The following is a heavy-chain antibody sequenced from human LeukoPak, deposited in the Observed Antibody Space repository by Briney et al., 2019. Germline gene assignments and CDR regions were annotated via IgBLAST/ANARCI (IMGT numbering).Heavy chain of an antibody. CDR3: ARTSGSYRHFGY. D-gene: IGHD1-26*01. CDR1: GGSISSSSYY. V-gene: IGHV4-39*01. CDR2: IYYSGST. J-gene: IGHJ4*02. Sequence: SETLSLTCTVSGGSISSSSYYWGWIRQPPGKGLEWIGSIYYSGSTYYNPSLKSRVTISVDTSKNRFSLKLSSVTAADTAVYYCARTSGSYRHFGYWGQGTLVTVSS.